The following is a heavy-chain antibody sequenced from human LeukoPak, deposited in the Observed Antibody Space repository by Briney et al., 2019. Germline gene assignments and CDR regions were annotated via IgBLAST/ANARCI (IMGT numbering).Heavy chain of an antibody. V-gene: IGHV1-2*02. Sequence: ASVKVSCKASGYTFTGYYMHWVRQAPGQGLEWMGWINPNSGGTNYAQKFQGRVTMTRDTSISTAYMELSRLRSDDTAVYYCARVLVPAATDDVFDIWGQGTMVTVSS. D-gene: IGHD2-2*01. CDR2: INPNSGGT. CDR3: ARVLVPAATDDVFDI. CDR1: GYTFTGYY. J-gene: IGHJ3*02.